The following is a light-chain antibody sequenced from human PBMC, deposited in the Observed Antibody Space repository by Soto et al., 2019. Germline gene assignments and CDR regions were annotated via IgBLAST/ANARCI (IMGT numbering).Light chain of an antibody. CDR2: EDN. CDR3: QSYDSSNQGVV. Sequence: FMLTQPHSVSESPGKTVTISCTRSSGSIASNYVQWYQQRPGSAPTTVIYEDNQRPSGVPDRFSGSIDSSSNSASLTISGLNTEDEADYYCQSYDSSNQGVVFGGGTKLTVL. J-gene: IGLJ2*01. CDR1: SGSIASNY. V-gene: IGLV6-57*04.